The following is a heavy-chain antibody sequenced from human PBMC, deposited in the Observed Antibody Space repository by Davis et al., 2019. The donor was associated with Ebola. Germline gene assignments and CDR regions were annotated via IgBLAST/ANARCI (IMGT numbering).Heavy chain of an antibody. D-gene: IGHD3-3*01. V-gene: IGHV4-30-2*02. CDR3: ARIRLRFLEWDGMDV. J-gene: IGHJ6*02. Sequence: MPSETLSLTCAVSGGSISSGGYSWSWIRQPPGKGLEWIGYIYHSGSTYYNPSLKSRVTISVDRSKNQFSLKLSSVTAADTAVYYCARIRLRFLEWDGMDVWGQGTTVTVSS. CDR1: GGSISSGGYS. CDR2: IYHSGST.